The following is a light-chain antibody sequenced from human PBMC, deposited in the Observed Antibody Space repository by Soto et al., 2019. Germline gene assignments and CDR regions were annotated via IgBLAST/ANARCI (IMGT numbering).Light chain of an antibody. CDR1: QSVSSY. Sequence: EIVFKQSPGTVYFSPGERATIFCRASQSVSSYLAWYQQKPGQAPRLLIYDASNRATGIPARFSGSGSGTDFTLTISSLEPEDFAVYYCQQRSNWPPAFGGGPKVDIK. CDR3: QQRSNWPPA. J-gene: IGKJ4*01. CDR2: DAS. V-gene: IGKV3-11*01.